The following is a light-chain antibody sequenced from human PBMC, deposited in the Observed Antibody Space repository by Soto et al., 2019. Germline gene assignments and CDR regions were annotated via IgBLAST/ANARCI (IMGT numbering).Light chain of an antibody. CDR1: QDITNY. J-gene: IGKJ5*01. CDR3: QQYANLPIT. Sequence: DIQMTPSPSSLSASVGDRVTITCQASQDITNYLNWYQQKPGKAPKLLIYDASNLERGVPSRFSGSGSGTDFSFTISSLQPEDIATYYCQQYANLPITFGQGTRLDIK. V-gene: IGKV1-33*01. CDR2: DAS.